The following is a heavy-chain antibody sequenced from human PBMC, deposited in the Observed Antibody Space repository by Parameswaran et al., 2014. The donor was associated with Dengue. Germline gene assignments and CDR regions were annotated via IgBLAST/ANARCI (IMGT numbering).Heavy chain of an antibody. CDR2: ISSSSSYT. D-gene: IGHD1-26*01. V-gene: IGHV3-11*05. Sequence: VRQAPGKGLEWVSYISSSSSYTNYADSVKGRFTISRDNAKNSLYLQMNSLRAEDTAVYYCARVGGSYSFDYWGQGTLVTVSS. J-gene: IGHJ4*02. CDR3: ARVGGSYSFDY.